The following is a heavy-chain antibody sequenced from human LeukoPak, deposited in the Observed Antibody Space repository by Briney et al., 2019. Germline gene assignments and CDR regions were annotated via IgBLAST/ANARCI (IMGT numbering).Heavy chain of an antibody. CDR2: IRSKAYGGTT. J-gene: IGHJ2*01. V-gene: IGHV3-49*04. CDR1: GFTFSSYW. D-gene: IGHD4-23*01. Sequence: PGGSLRLSCEASGFTFSSYWMSWVRQAPGKGLEWVGFIRSKAYGGTTEYAASVKGRFTISRDDSKSIAYLQMNSLKTEDTAVYYCTRSATVVTPNWYFDLWGRGTLVTVSS. CDR3: TRSATVVTPNWYFDL.